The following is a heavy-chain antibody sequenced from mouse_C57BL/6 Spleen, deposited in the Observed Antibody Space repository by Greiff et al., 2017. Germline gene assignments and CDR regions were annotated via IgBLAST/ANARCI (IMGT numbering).Heavy chain of an antibody. CDR2: INPNNGGT. J-gene: IGHJ4*01. CDR1: GYTFTDYN. CDR3: ARSHGSRGGMDY. V-gene: IGHV1-18*01. D-gene: IGHD1-1*01. Sequence: VQLKESGPELVKPGASVKIPCKASGYTFTDYNMDWVKQSHGKSLEWIGDINPNNGGTIYNQKFKGKATLTVDKSSSTAYMELRSLTSEDTAVYYCARSHGSRGGMDYWGQGTSVTVSS.